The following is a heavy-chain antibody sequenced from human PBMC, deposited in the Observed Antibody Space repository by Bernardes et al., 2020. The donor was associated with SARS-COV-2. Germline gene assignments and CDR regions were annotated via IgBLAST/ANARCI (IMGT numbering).Heavy chain of an antibody. V-gene: IGHV3-74*01. Sequence: VESLFLSCAASGFSVSAYWMHWVRQAPGEGLVWVSRINEDGRIINYADSVKGRFTISRDIADNTLYLQMNSLRADDTAVYYCARDFGGNSDYWGQGTLVTVSS. CDR1: GFSVSAYW. CDR2: INEDGRII. D-gene: IGHD2-15*01. CDR3: ARDFGGNSDY. J-gene: IGHJ4*02.